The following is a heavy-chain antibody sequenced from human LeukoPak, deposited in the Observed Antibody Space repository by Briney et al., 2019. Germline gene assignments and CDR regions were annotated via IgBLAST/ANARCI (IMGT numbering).Heavy chain of an antibody. CDR3: ARDEAGATGSFDY. D-gene: IGHD1-26*01. V-gene: IGHV3-48*03. CDR1: GFTFSNYE. CDR2: IGTGGRSI. Sequence: GGSLRRSCATSGFTFSNYEMNWVRQAPGKGLEWLSYIGTGGRSIYYADSVKGRFTIPRDDVKNSLDLQMDSLRAEDTAVYYCARDEAGATGSFDYWGQGAQVTVSS. J-gene: IGHJ4*02.